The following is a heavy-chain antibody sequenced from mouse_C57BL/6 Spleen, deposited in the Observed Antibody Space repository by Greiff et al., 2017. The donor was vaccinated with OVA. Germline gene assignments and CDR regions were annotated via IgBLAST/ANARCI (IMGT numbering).Heavy chain of an antibody. D-gene: IGHD3-3*01. J-gene: IGHJ2*01. CDR1: GYTFTDYY. Sequence: EVQLQQSGPELVKPGASVKISCKASGYTFTDYYMNWVKQSHGKSLEWIGDINPNNGGTSYNQKFKGKATLTVDKSSSTAYMEIRSLTSEDSAVYYCALQGHKDYWGQGTTLTVSS. CDR3: ALQGHKDY. V-gene: IGHV1-26*01. CDR2: INPNNGGT.